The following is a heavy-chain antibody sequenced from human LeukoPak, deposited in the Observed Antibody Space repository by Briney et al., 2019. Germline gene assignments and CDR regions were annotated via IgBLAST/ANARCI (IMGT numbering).Heavy chain of an antibody. CDR2: INWNGGST. CDR3: ARVGYDSTPTWGDAFDI. CDR1: GFTFDDYG. Sequence: GGSLRLSCAASGFTFDDYGMSWVRQDPGKGLEWVSGINWNGGSTGYADSVKGRFTISGDNAKNSLYLQMNSLRAEDTALYYCARVGYDSTPTWGDAFDIWGQGTMVTVSS. D-gene: IGHD3-22*01. J-gene: IGHJ3*02. V-gene: IGHV3-20*04.